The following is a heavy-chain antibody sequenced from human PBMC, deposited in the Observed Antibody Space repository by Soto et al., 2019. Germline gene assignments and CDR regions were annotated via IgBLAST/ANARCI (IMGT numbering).Heavy chain of an antibody. J-gene: IGHJ4*02. V-gene: IGHV1-18*01. CDR1: GYTFTTYG. D-gene: IGHD3-16*01. CDR3: AREVEARGGEYDY. Sequence: QVQLVQSGAEVKKPGASVKVSCKASGYTFTTYGISWMRQAPGQGLEWKGWISGYNGNRNYAQNLQGRVTVTTDTSTSTAYMELRNLRSDDTAVYYCAREVEARGGEYDYWGQGTLVIVSS. CDR2: ISGYNGNR.